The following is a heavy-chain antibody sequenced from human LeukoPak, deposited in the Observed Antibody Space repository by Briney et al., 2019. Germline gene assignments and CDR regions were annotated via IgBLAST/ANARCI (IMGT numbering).Heavy chain of an antibody. V-gene: IGHV4-59*12. D-gene: IGHD3-22*01. Sequence: PSETLSLTCAVSGGSISSYYWSWIRQPPGKGLEWIGYIYYSGSTNYNPSLKSRVTISVDTSKNQFSLKLSSVTAADTAVYYCARRPGYYYDSSGYFDYWGQGTLVTVSS. CDR2: IYYSGST. CDR3: ARRPGYYYDSSGYFDY. CDR1: GGSISSYY. J-gene: IGHJ4*02.